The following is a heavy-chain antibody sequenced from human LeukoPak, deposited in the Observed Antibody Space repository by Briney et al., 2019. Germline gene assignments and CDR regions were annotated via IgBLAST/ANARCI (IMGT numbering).Heavy chain of an antibody. D-gene: IGHD1-7*01. V-gene: IGHV3-21*01. CDR1: GFTFSSYS. CDR3: ASGRNVGITGTTGVSDI. CDR2: ITSSSSCI. Sequence: GGSLRLSCAASGFTFSSYSMNWVRQAPGKGLEWVSSITSSSSCIYYADSVKGRFTISRDNAKNSLYLQMNSLGDEDTAVYYCASGRNVGITGTTGVSDIWGQGTMVTVSS. J-gene: IGHJ3*02.